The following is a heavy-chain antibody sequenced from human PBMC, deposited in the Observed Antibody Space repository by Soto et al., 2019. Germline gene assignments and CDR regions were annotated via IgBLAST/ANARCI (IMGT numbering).Heavy chain of an antibody. V-gene: IGHV1-69*12. Sequence: QVQLVQSGAEVKKPGSSVKVSCKASGGTFSSYAISWVRQAPGQGLEWMGGIIPIFGTANYAQKFQGRVTISADESTSTAYMELSSLTSEDTAIYYCPRATSIAAAGTYYYGMDVWGQGTTVTVSS. CDR2: IIPIFGTA. J-gene: IGHJ6*02. CDR1: GGTFSSYA. D-gene: IGHD6-13*01. CDR3: PRATSIAAAGTYYYGMDV.